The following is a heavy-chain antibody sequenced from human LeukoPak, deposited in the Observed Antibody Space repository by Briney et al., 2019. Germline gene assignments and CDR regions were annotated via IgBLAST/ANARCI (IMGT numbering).Heavy chain of an antibody. J-gene: IGHJ4*02. CDR2: VIRDGSFT. CDR1: GFTFRSYW. D-gene: IGHD5-24*01. CDR3: VRDGDDFNFDY. V-gene: IGHV3-74*01. Sequence: AGGSLRLSCAASGFTFRSYWMQWVRQAPGKGLEWVSRVIRDGSFTNYADSVKGRFTISRDNAKNTLYLQMSSLRAEDTDVYFCVRDGDDFNFDYWGQGSLVTVSS.